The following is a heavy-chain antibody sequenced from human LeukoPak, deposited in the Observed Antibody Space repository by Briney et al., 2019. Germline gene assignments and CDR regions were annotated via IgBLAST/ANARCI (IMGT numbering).Heavy chain of an antibody. CDR1: GYSISSGYY. J-gene: IGHJ4*02. Sequence: TSETLSLTCTVSGYSISSGYYWSWIRQPAGKGLEWIGRIYTSGSTNYNPSLKSRVTMSVDTSKNQFSLKLSSVTAADTAVYYCARHVLLTGYMYYFDYWGQGTLVTVSS. D-gene: IGHD3-9*01. CDR2: IYTSGST. CDR3: ARHVLLTGYMYYFDY. V-gene: IGHV4-4*07.